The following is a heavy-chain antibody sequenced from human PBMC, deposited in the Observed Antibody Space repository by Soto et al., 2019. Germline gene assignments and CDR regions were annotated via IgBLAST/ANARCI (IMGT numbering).Heavy chain of an antibody. J-gene: IGHJ4*02. CDR1: GDTFSSYA. D-gene: IGHD3-9*01. CDR2: IIPIFGTA. CDR3: ARVRRYFDYPGGIKEVFDY. Sequence: QVQLVQSGAEVKKPGSSVKVSCKASGDTFSSYAISWVRQAPGQGLEWMGGIIPIFGTANYAQKVQGRVTITEGESKSTGYMELSSLRSEDTAVYYCARVRRYFDYPGGIKEVFDYGGQGTLVTVSS. V-gene: IGHV1-69*01.